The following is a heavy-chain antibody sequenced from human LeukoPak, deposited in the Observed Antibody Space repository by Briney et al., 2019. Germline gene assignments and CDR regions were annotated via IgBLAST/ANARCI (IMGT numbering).Heavy chain of an antibody. V-gene: IGHV3-30*04. Sequence: PGGSLRLSCAASGITLSRFAMHWVRQAPGKGLEWVAVISYDGSNKYYADSVKGRFTISRDNAKNSLYLQMNSLRAEDTAVYYCARSLYDSSGYYVGYYWGQGTLVTVSS. J-gene: IGHJ4*02. D-gene: IGHD3-22*01. CDR2: ISYDGSNK. CDR1: GITLSRFA. CDR3: ARSLYDSSGYYVGYY.